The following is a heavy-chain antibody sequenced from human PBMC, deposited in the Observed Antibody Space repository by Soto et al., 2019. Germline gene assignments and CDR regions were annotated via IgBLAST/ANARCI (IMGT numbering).Heavy chain of an antibody. D-gene: IGHD6-13*01. V-gene: IGHV3-72*01. CDR3: TRVFGSSWYQAFFDY. CDR1: GFTFGDHY. Sequence: PGGSLRLSCAASGFTFGDHYMDWVRQAPGKGLEWVGRSRNKANSYTTEYAASVKGRFTISRDDSKKSLFLQMNSLKTEDTAVYYCTRVFGSSWYQAFFDYWGQGTLVTVSS. CDR2: SRNKANSYTT. J-gene: IGHJ4*02.